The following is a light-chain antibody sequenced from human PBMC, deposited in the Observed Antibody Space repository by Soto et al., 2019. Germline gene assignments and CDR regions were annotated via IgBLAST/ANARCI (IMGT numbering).Light chain of an antibody. CDR1: SSDIGADNS. CDR3: SSFTTSSHVV. J-gene: IGLJ2*01. CDR2: AVS. V-gene: IGLV2-14*03. Sequence: QLVLTQPASVSGSPGQSITISCTGTSSDIGADNSVSWYQQHPGKAPQLMIYAVSHRPSRVSSRFSGSKSGNTISLTISGIQAEDEADYYCSSFTTSSHVVFGGGTKVTVL.